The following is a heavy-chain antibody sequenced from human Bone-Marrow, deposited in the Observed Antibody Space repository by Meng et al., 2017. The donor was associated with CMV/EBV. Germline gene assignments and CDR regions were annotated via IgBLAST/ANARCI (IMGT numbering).Heavy chain of an antibody. J-gene: IGHJ4*02. D-gene: IGHD5/OR15-5a*01. V-gene: IGHV3-53*01. Sequence: GESLKISCAASGFTVSSNYMSWVRQAPGKGLEWVSVIYSGGSTYYADSVKGRFTISRDNSKNTLYLQMNSLRAEDTAVYYCARLSLNLDYWGQGTLVTFAS. CDR3: ARLSLNLDY. CDR1: GFTVSSNY. CDR2: IYSGGST.